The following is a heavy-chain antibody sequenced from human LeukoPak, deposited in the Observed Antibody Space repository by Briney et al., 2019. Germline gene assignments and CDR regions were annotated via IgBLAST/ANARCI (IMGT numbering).Heavy chain of an antibody. V-gene: IGHV3-74*01. Sequence: GGSLRLSCAASGFTFSTYWMHWVRQAPGKGLVWVSRINSDGSDTNYADSVKGRFTISRDNAKNTLYLQMNSLRAEDTAVYYCARARELATVGVDYWGQGTLVTVSS. D-gene: IGHD5-24*01. CDR1: GFTFSTYW. CDR3: ARARELATVGVDY. J-gene: IGHJ4*02. CDR2: INSDGSDT.